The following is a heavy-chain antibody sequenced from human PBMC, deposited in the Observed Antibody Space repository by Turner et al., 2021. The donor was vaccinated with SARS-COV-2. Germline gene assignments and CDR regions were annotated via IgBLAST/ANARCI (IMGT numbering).Heavy chain of an antibody. D-gene: IGHD2-21*02. CDR1: GFTFSNYA. J-gene: IGHJ2*01. CDR3: ARDLPLANCGGDCYSGFDL. V-gene: IGHV3-30-3*01. CDR2: ISYDGSNK. Sequence: QVQLVESGGGVVQPGRSLRLSWAASGFTFSNYAMHWVRQAPGKGVEGVEVISYDGSNKYYADSVKGRFTISRDNSKNTLYLQMNSLRAEDTAVYYCARDLPLANCGGDCYSGFDLWGRGTLVTVSS.